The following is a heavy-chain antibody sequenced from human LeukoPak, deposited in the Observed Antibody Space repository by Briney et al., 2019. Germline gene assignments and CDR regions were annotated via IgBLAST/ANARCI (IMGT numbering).Heavy chain of an antibody. D-gene: IGHD6-19*01. CDR2: ISAYNGDT. CDR1: GYTFTSYG. V-gene: IGHV1-18*01. Sequence: AASVKVSCKASGYTFTSYGISWERQAPGQGLEWMGWISAYNGDTNYAQKLQGRVTMTTDTSTSTAYMELRSLRSDDTAVYYCARQWLIAGWFDPWGQGTLVTVSS. CDR3: ARQWLIAGWFDP. J-gene: IGHJ5*02.